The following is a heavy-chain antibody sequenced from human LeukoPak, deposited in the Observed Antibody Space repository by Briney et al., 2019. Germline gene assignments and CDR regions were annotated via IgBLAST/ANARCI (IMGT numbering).Heavy chain of an antibody. CDR1: GFTFSSYA. J-gene: IGHJ4*02. CDR3: AKDILSWRGSHDY. Sequence: PGGSLRLSCAASGFTFSSYAMSWVRQAPGKGLEWVSAISGSGGSTYYADSVKGRFTISRDNSKNTPYLQMNSLRAEDTAVYYCAKDILSWRGSHDYWGQGTLVTVSS. D-gene: IGHD1-26*01. CDR2: ISGSGGST. V-gene: IGHV3-23*01.